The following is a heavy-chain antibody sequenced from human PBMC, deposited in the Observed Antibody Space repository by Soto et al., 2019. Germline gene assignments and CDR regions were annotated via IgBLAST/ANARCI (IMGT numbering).Heavy chain of an antibody. J-gene: IGHJ6*03. V-gene: IGHV1-8*01. CDR1: GYTFTSYD. D-gene: IGHD2-2*02. Sequence: ASVKVSCKASGYTFTSYDINWVRQATGQGLEWMGWINPNSGNTGYAQKFQGRVTMTRNTSISTAYMELSSLRSEDTAVYYCAIYPLFLHEDFMDVWGKGTTVTVSS. CDR3: AIYPLFLHEDFMDV. CDR2: INPNSGNT.